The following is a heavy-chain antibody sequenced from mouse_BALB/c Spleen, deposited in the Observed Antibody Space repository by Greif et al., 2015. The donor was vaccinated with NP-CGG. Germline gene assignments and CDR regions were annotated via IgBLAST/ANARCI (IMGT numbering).Heavy chain of an antibody. J-gene: IGHJ3*01. CDR3: ARGYGNTWFAY. CDR2: INPSNGRT. D-gene: IGHD2-10*02. V-gene: IGHV1S81*02. Sequence: QVQLQQPGAELVKPGASVKLSCKASGYTFTSYWVHWVKQRPGQGLEWIGGINPSNGRTNYNEKFQSKATLTVDKSSSTAYMQLSSLTAEDSAVYYFARGYGNTWFAYWGQGTLVTVSA. CDR1: GYTFTSYW.